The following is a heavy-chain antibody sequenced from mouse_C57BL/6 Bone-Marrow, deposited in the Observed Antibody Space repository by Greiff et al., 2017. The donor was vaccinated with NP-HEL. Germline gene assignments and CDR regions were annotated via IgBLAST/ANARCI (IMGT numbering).Heavy chain of an antibody. J-gene: IGHJ4*01. Sequence: VQLVESGAELVRPGASVTLSCKASGYTFTDYEMHWVKQTPVHGLEWIGAIDPETGGTAYNQKFKGKAILTADKSSSTAYMELRSLTSEDSAVYYCTRPLRYSYAMDYWGQGTSVTVSS. CDR1: GYTFTDYE. V-gene: IGHV1-15*01. D-gene: IGHD1-1*01. CDR3: TRPLRYSYAMDY. CDR2: IDPETGGT.